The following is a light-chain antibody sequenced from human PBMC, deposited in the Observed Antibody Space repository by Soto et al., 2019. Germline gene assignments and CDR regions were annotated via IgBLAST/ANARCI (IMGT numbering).Light chain of an antibody. Sequence: QSVLTQPPSASGSPGQRVTISCSGSSSNIGSNYVYWYQQLPGTDPKLLIYRNIQRPSGVPDRFSGSKSGTSASLAISGLRSEDEADYYCAAWDDSRSGQVFGGGTKLTVL. CDR2: RNI. V-gene: IGLV1-47*01. CDR3: AAWDDSRSGQV. J-gene: IGLJ3*02. CDR1: SSNIGSNY.